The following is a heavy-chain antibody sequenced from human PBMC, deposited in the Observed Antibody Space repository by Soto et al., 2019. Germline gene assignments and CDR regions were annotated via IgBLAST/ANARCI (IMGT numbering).Heavy chain of an antibody. CDR1: GYTFTSYA. D-gene: IGHD2-15*01. CDR2: INAGNGNT. Sequence: ASVKVSCKASGYTFTSYAMNWVRQAPGQRLEWMGWINAGNGNTKYSQKFQGRVTITRDTSASTAYMELSSLRSEDTAVYYCARGYCSGGSCYSVDYWGQGTLVTVSS. CDR3: ARGYCSGGSCYSVDY. V-gene: IGHV1-3*01. J-gene: IGHJ4*02.